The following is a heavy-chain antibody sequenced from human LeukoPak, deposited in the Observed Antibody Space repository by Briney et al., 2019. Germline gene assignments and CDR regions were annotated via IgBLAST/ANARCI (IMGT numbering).Heavy chain of an antibody. CDR1: GYTFTSYA. V-gene: IGHV7-4-1*02. D-gene: IGHD3-10*01. Sequence: ASVKVSCKASGYTFTSYAMNWVRQAPGQGLEWMGWINTNTGNPTYAQGFTGRFVFSLDTSVSTAYLQISSLKAEDTAVYYCARDQYRVTMVRGVSGYWGQGTLVTVSS. CDR2: INTNTGNP. J-gene: IGHJ4*02. CDR3: ARDQYRVTMVRGVSGY.